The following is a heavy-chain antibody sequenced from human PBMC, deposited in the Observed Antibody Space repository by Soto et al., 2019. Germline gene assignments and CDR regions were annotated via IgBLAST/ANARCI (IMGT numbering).Heavy chain of an antibody. Sequence: QTLSLTCAISGDSVSSNSAAWNWVRRSPSRGLEWLGRTYYRSKWKTDYAVSVRGRITINPDTSKNQFSLQLNSVTPGDTAVYYCARGDVIDIWGRGTMVTVSS. V-gene: IGHV6-1*01. CDR1: GDSVSSNSAA. J-gene: IGHJ3*02. CDR2: TYYRSKWKT. CDR3: ARGDVIDI.